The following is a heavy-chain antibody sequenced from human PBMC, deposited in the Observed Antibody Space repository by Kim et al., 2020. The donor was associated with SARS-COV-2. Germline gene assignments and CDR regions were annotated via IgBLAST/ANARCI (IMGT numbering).Heavy chain of an antibody. CDR3: TTAPLYYYGSGSQRRDP. D-gene: IGHD3-10*01. Sequence: GGSLRLSCAASGFTFSNAWMSWVRQAPGKGLEWVGRIKSKTDGGTTDYAAPVKGRFTISRDDSKNTLYLQMNSLKTEDTAVYYCTTAPLYYYGSGSQRRDPWGQGTLVTVSS. CDR1: GFTFSNAW. CDR2: IKSKTDGGTT. V-gene: IGHV3-15*01. J-gene: IGHJ5*02.